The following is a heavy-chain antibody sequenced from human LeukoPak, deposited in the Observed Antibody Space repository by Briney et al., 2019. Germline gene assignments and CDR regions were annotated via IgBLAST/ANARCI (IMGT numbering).Heavy chain of an antibody. Sequence: GGSLRLSCAASGFTFDDYAMHWVRQAPGKGLEWVSGISWNSGSIGYADSVKGRFTISRDNAKNSLNLQMNSLRAEDTALYYCAKDLYSSGPYYFDYWGQGTLVTASS. CDR2: ISWNSGSI. J-gene: IGHJ4*02. D-gene: IGHD6-19*01. CDR3: AKDLYSSGPYYFDY. V-gene: IGHV3-9*01. CDR1: GFTFDDYA.